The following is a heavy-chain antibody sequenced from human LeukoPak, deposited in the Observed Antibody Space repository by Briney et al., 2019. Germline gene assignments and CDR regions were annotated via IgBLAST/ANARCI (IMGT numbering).Heavy chain of an antibody. CDR2: ISSSSSYI. J-gene: IGHJ4*02. Sequence: GGSLRLSCAASGFTFSSYSMNWVRQAPGKGLEWVSSISSSSSYIYYADSVKGRFTISRDNAKNSLYLQMNSLRVEGTAMYYCARDGLRRPPTPYCGGDCPLDYWGQGTLVSVSS. CDR1: GFTFSSYS. D-gene: IGHD2-21*02. CDR3: ARDGLRRPPTPYCGGDCPLDY. V-gene: IGHV3-21*04.